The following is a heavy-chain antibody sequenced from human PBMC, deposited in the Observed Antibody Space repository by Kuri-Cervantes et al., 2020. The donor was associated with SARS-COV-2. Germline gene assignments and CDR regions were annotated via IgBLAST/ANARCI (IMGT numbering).Heavy chain of an antibody. Sequence: GGSLRHSCAASGFTLSACDMHWVRQVTGKGLEWVSTIATSGDTYYLNSVKGRFTISRESARNSLYLQMNSLRVEDTAVYYCVREAPGSASGITSFDLWGRGTLVTVSS. CDR1: GFTLSACD. V-gene: IGHV3-13*01. J-gene: IGHJ2*01. D-gene: IGHD3-10*01. CDR3: VREAPGSASGITSFDL. CDR2: IATSGDT.